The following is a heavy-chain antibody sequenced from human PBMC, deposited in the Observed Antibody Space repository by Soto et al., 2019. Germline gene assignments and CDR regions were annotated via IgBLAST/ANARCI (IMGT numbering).Heavy chain of an antibody. V-gene: IGHV4-4*07. J-gene: IGHJ6*02. Sequence: KSSETLSLTCTVSGGSISSYYWSWIRQPAGKRLEWIGRIYTSGSTNYNPSLKSRVTMSLDTSKNQFSLKLTSVTAADTALYYCARGNCSSPNCYSFSGYYGMDVWGQGTTVTVSS. D-gene: IGHD2-2*01. CDR1: GGSISSYY. CDR3: ARGNCSSPNCYSFSGYYGMDV. CDR2: IYTSGST.